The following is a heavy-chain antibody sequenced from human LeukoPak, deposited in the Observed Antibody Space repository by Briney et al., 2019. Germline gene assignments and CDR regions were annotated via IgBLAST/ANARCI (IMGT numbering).Heavy chain of an antibody. Sequence: SETLSLTCTVSGGSISSYYWSWIRQPAGKGLEWIGRIYTSGSTNYNPSLKSRVTMSVDTSKNQFPLKLSSVTAADTAVYYCARDRWLPIGWGYAFDIWGQGTMVTVSS. J-gene: IGHJ3*02. D-gene: IGHD5-12*01. CDR3: ARDRWLPIGWGYAFDI. CDR1: GGSISSYY. V-gene: IGHV4-4*07. CDR2: IYTSGST.